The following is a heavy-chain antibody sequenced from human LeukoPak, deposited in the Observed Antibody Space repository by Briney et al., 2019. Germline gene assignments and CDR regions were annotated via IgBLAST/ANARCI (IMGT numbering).Heavy chain of an antibody. CDR2: ISGGGGST. J-gene: IGHJ4*02. CDR3: AKDAWGHPAYYFDY. CDR1: GFTFSSYA. Sequence: PGGSLRLSCAASGFTFSSYAMSWVRQAPGKGLEWVSAISGGGGSTYYADSVKGRFTISRDNSKNTLYPQMNSLRAEDTAVYYCAKDAWGHPAYYFDYWGQGTLVTVSS. D-gene: IGHD7-27*01. V-gene: IGHV3-23*01.